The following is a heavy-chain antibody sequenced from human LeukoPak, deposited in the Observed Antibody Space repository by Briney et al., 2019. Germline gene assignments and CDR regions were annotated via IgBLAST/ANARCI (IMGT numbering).Heavy chain of an antibody. D-gene: IGHD3-10*01. V-gene: IGHV4-4*09. Sequence: SETLSLTCTVSGGSIGSYYWSWIRQPPGKGLEWIGYIYTSGSTNYNPSLKSRVTISVDTSKNQFSLKLSSVTAADTAVYYCARHGRFGELLYLFDYWGQGTLVTVSS. CDR3: ARHGRFGELLYLFDY. CDR2: IYTSGST. CDR1: GGSIGSYY. J-gene: IGHJ4*02.